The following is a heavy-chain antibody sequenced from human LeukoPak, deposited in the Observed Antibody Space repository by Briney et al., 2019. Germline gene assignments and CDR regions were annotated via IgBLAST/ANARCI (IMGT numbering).Heavy chain of an antibody. J-gene: IGHJ1*01. V-gene: IGHV1-69*05. CDR1: GGTFSSYA. CDR2: IIPIFGTA. D-gene: IGHD6-13*01. CDR3: ARAAYSSSQYFQH. Sequence: ASVKVSCKASGGTFSSYAISWVRQAPGQGLEWMGRIIPIFGTANYAQKFQGRVTITTNESTSTAYMELSSLRSEDTAVYYCARAAYSSSQYFQHWGQGTLVTVSS.